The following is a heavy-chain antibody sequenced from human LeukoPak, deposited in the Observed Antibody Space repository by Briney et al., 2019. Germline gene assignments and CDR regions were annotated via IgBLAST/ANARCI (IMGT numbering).Heavy chain of an antibody. CDR2: ITYSGSI. CDR3: AREITVTRPFDY. J-gene: IGHJ4*02. D-gene: IGHD4-17*01. CDR1: GGSFSGKY. Sequence: SETLSLTCAVSGGSFSGKYWTWIRQPPGKGLEWIGEITYSGSIYYNPSLKSRVTISVDTSKNQFSLKLNSVTAADTAVYYCAREITVTRPFDYWGPGTLVTVSS. V-gene: IGHV4-34*01.